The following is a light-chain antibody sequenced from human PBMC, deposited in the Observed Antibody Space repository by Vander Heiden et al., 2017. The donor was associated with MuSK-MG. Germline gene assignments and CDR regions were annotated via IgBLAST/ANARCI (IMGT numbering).Light chain of an antibody. CDR3: AAWNDSLSVGV. CDR2: SHN. Sequence: QSVLTQPPSASATSVPRVTISCSGSSSNTGSNYVYWYQQLPKTAPKLIIYSHNQRPSGVPDRFSGSKSDASASLTINRLQSEDEADYYCAAWNDSLSVGVFGGGTKLTVL. CDR1: SSNTGSNY. V-gene: IGLV1-47*02. J-gene: IGLJ3*02.